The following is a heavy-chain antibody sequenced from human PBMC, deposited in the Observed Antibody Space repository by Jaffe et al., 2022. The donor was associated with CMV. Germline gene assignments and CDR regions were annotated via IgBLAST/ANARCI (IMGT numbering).Heavy chain of an antibody. D-gene: IGHD4-17*01. CDR2: IYYSGST. V-gene: IGHV4-59*01. Sequence: QVQLQESGPGLVKPSETLSLTCTVSGGSISSYYWSWIRQPPGKGLEWIGYIYYSGSTNNNPSLKSRVTISVDTSKNQFSLKLSSVTAADTAVYYCARARWSGDYDRDWFDPWGQGTLVTVSS. CDR3: ARARWSGDYDRDWFDP. CDR1: GGSISSYY. J-gene: IGHJ5*02.